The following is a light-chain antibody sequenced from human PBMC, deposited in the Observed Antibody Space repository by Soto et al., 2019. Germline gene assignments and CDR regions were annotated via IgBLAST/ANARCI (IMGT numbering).Light chain of an antibody. V-gene: IGKV3-15*01. J-gene: IGKJ2*01. CDR2: GTS. Sequence: EIVMTQSPATLSVSPGERATLSCRASQSVSSNFAWYQQKPAQAPRLLIYGTSTRATGIPARFSSSGSGTEYTLTISSLQSEDFAVYYCQQYNNWPPYTFGQGTKLEIK. CDR3: QQYNNWPPYT. CDR1: QSVSSN.